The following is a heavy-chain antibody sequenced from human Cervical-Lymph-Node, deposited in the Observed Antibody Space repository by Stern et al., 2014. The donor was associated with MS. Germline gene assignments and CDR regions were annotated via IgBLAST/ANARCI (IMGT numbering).Heavy chain of an antibody. D-gene: IGHD1-26*01. V-gene: IGHV3-33*01. CDR3: ARDCKLRYYYYGMDV. Sequence: VQLVEPGGGVVQPGRSLRLSCAASGFTFSSYGMHWVRQAPGKGLEWVAVIWYDGSNKYYADSVKGRFTISRDNSKNTLYLQMNSLRAEDTAVYYCARDCKLRYYYYGMDVWGQGTTVTVSS. J-gene: IGHJ6*02. CDR1: GFTFSSYG. CDR2: IWYDGSNK.